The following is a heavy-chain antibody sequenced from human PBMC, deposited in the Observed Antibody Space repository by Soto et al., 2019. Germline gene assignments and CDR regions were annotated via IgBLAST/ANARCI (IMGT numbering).Heavy chain of an antibody. J-gene: IGHJ4*02. CDR3: AKYRDYHATTIGY. D-gene: IGHD1-1*01. Sequence: AETLSLTCSVSGYLISSGYDGGWVRQTPGNVLEWLGSIDYSGNTYKNPSLKSRFSASVDLSQNQFSLNLRSVSAADTAVYFCAKYRDYHATTIGYWGQGTLVTVSS. CDR2: IDYSGNT. CDR1: GYLISSGYD. V-gene: IGHV4-38-2*01.